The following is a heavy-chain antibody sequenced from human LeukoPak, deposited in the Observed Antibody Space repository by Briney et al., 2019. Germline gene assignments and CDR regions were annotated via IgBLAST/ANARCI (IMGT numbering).Heavy chain of an antibody. V-gene: IGHV3-21*01. CDR2: ISSSSSYI. CDR1: GFTVSSNY. Sequence: GGSLRLSCAASGFTVSSNYMSWVRQAPGKGLEWVSSISSSSSYIYYADSVKGRFTISRDNAKNSLYLQMNSLRAEDTAVYYCAREVEDYGEVVDYWGQGTLVTVSS. CDR3: AREVEDYGEVVDY. J-gene: IGHJ4*02. D-gene: IGHD4-17*01.